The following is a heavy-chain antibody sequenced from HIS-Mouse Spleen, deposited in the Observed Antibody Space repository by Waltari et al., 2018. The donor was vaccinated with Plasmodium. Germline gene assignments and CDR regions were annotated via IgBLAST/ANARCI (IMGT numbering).Heavy chain of an antibody. J-gene: IGHJ4*02. CDR1: GGSISSYY. D-gene: IGHD6-6*01. Sequence: QVQLQESGPGLVKPSETLSLTCTVSGGSISSYYWSWIRQPPGKGLEWIGYIYYSGRTKSNPSPKRRVTIAVDTSKNQFSLKLDSVTAADTAVYYCARHEVGSSSSVGIDYWGQGTLVTVSS. CDR2: IYYSGRT. CDR3: ARHEVGSSSSVGIDY. V-gene: IGHV4-59*08.